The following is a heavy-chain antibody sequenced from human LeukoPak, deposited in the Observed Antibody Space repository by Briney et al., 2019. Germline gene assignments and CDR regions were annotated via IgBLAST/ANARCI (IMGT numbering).Heavy chain of an antibody. Sequence: SQTLSLTCTVSGGSISSGDYYWSWIRQPPGKGLEWIGYIYYSGSTYYNPSLKSRVTISVDTSKNQFSLKLSSVTAADTAVYHCARARDSSGWTDYWGQGTLVTVSS. D-gene: IGHD6-19*01. CDR1: GGSISSGDYY. CDR2: IYYSGST. CDR3: ARARDSSGWTDY. J-gene: IGHJ4*02. V-gene: IGHV4-30-4*08.